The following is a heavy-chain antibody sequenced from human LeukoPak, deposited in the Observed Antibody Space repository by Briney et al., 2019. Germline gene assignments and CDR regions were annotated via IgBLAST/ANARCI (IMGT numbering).Heavy chain of an antibody. D-gene: IGHD1-26*01. Sequence: GGSLRLSCVTSGITFCSYWMSWVRPAPGKGLEWVAHIKQDGSETYYMDSVKGRFTISRDKAKNSLYQQLNSLRAENTAIYYCAGDMIAGATTLDYWGQGTLVTVSS. CDR3: AGDMIAGATTLDY. J-gene: IGHJ4*02. CDR2: IKQDGSET. CDR1: GITFCSYW. V-gene: IGHV3-7*01.